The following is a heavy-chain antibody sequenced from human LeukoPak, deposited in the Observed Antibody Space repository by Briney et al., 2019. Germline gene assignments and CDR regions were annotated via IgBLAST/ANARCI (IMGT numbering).Heavy chain of an antibody. D-gene: IGHD4-17*01. CDR2: IIPIFGTA. Sequence: SVKVSCKASGGTFSSYAISWVRQAPGQGLEWMGGIIPIFGTANYAQKFQGRLTITRDTSASTAYMELSSLRSEDTAVYYCARNKWGDYDFDYWGQGTLVTVSS. CDR3: ARNKWGDYDFDY. J-gene: IGHJ4*02. V-gene: IGHV1-69*05. CDR1: GGTFSSYA.